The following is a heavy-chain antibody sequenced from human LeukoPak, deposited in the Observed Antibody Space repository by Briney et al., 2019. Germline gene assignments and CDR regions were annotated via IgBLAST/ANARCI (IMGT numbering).Heavy chain of an antibody. CDR1: GFTFSTYG. D-gene: IGHD5-12*01. CDR3: ARDARLVAFDN. Sequence: GGSLRLSCAASGFTFSTYGMNWVRQAPGKGLEWVSGITGGGDATFYADSVKGRFTISRDNPKNTLYLQMNSLRADDTAVYYCARDARLVAFDNWGQGTLVTVSS. CDR2: ITGGGDAT. J-gene: IGHJ4*02. V-gene: IGHV3-23*01.